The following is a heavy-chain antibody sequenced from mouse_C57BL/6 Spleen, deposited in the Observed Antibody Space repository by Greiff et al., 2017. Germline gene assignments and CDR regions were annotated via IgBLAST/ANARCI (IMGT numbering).Heavy chain of an antibody. V-gene: IGHV5-4*01. CDR3: ARDRESHFDY. CDR2: ISDGGSYT. Sequence: EVQLQQSGGGLVKPGGSLKLSCAASGFTFSSYAMSWVRQTPEKRLEWVATISDGGSYTYYPDNVKGRFTISRDNAKNNLYLQMSHLKSEDTAMYYCARDRESHFDYWGQGTTLTVSS. D-gene: IGHD6-2*01. CDR1: GFTFSSYA. J-gene: IGHJ2*01.